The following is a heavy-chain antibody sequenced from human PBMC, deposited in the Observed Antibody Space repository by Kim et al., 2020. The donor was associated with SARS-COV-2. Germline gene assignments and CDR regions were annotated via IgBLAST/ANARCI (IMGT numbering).Heavy chain of an antibody. Sequence: SETLSLTCAVYGGSFSGYYWSWIRQPPGKGLEWIGEINHSGSTNYNPSLKSRVTISVDTSKNQFSLKLSSVTAADTAVYYCARGLGGVVRSIVMVGKNYYYYCGMDVWGQGTTVTVSS. V-gene: IGHV4-34*01. D-gene: IGHD2-21*01. CDR2: INHSGST. CDR3: ARGLGGVVRSIVMVGKNYYYYCGMDV. J-gene: IGHJ6*02. CDR1: GGSFSGYY.